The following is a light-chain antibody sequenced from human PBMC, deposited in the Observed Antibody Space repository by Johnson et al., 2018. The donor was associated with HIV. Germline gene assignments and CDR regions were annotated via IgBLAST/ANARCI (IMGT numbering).Light chain of an antibody. V-gene: IGLV1-51*01. CDR2: DNN. CDR1: SSNIGNNY. CDR3: GTWDISLSAGGV. J-gene: IGLJ1*01. Sequence: QSVLTQPPSVSAAPGQKVTISCSGSSSNIGNNYVSWYQQLPGTAPKLLIYDNNKRPSGIPDRFSRSKSGTSATTGNNGMQTGDEAYYYCGTWDISLSAGGVVGPGTKVTVL.